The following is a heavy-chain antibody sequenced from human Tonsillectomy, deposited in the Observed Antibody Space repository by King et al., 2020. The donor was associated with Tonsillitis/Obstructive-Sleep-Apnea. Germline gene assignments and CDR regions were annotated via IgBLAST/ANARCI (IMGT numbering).Heavy chain of an antibody. V-gene: IGHV3-33*01. J-gene: IGHJ6*02. CDR3: ARDGGRIYYESSGYYYYFGMDV. D-gene: IGHD3-22*01. Sequence: VQLVESGGGVVQPGRSLRLSCAASEFTFSHYGMHWVRQAPGKGLEWVAIIWYDGSNKNHADSVKGRFTISRNNSKNKLYLQINSLRAEETAVYYCARDGGRIYYESSGYYYYFGMDVWGQGTTVTVSS. CDR2: IWYDGSNK. CDR1: EFTFSHYG.